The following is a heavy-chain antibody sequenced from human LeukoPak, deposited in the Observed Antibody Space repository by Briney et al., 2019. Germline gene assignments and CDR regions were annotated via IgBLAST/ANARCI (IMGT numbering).Heavy chain of an antibody. D-gene: IGHD6-19*01. CDR1: GFTFSSYA. CDR2: TSGSGGST. Sequence: PGVSLRLSCAASGFTFSSYAMSWVRQDPGKGLEWVSATSGSGGSTYYADSVKGRFTISRDNSKNTLYLQMNSLRAEDTAVYYCAKEREQWLVLGVVVYWGQGTLVTVSS. CDR3: AKEREQWLVLGVVVY. V-gene: IGHV3-23*01. J-gene: IGHJ4*02.